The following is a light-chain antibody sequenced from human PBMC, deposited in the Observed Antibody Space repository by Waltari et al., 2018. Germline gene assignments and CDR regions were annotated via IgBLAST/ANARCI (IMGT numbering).Light chain of an antibody. V-gene: IGLV2-14*03. CDR1: TSDVGGYTY. CDR3: SSYSSTTTLV. CDR2: DVK. J-gene: IGLJ1*01. Sequence: QSALTQPASVSGSPGQSITISCTGSTSDVGGYTYVSWYQQHPGKAPKLIIYDVKKRPSGVSGRFFGSKSGYTASLTISGLQAEDEADYYCSSYSSTTTLVFGFGTKVTVL.